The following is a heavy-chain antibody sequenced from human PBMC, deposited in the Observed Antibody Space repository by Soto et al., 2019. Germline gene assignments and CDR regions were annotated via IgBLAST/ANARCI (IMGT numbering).Heavy chain of an antibody. D-gene: IGHD1-26*01. Sequence: ASVKVSCKASGYTFTGYYMHWVRQAPGQGLEWMGWINPNSGGTNYAQKFQGWVTMTRDTSISTAYMELSRLRSDDTAVYYCARDGSSGSYRVGRGFFDYWGQGTLVTVS. V-gene: IGHV1-2*04. J-gene: IGHJ4*02. CDR1: GYTFTGYY. CDR2: INPNSGGT. CDR3: ARDGSSGSYRVGRGFFDY.